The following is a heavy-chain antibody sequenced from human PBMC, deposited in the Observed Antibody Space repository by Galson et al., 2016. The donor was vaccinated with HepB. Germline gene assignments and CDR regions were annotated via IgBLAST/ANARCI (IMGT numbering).Heavy chain of an antibody. CDR1: GDSVSSNSAA. Sequence: CAISGDSVSSNSAAWNWIRQSPSRGLEWLGRTYYRSKWYNDYAVSVKSRIIVNPDTSKNQFSLQLNSVTPEDTAVYYCVEQRKGALYGMGVWGQGTTVTVAS. J-gene: IGHJ6*02. V-gene: IGHV6-1*01. CDR3: VEQRKGALYGMGV. CDR2: TYYRSKWYN. D-gene: IGHD1/OR15-1a*01.